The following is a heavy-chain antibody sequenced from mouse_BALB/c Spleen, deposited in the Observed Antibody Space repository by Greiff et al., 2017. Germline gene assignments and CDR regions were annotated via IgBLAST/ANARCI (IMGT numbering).Heavy chain of an antibody. D-gene: IGHD1-1*01. J-gene: IGHJ2*01. CDR1: GYTFTSYV. V-gene: IGHV1-14*01. Sequence: EVQLQQSGPELVKPGASVKMSCKASGYTFTSYVMHWVQQKPGQGLEWIGYLNPYNDGTKYNEKFKGKVTLTSDKSSSTAYMELSSRTSEDSAFYYCARYGEVFDYWGQGTTLTVSS. CDR3: ARYGEVFDY. CDR2: LNPYNDGT.